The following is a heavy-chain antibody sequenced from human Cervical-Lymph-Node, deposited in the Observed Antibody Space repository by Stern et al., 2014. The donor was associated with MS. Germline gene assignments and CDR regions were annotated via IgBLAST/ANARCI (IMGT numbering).Heavy chain of an antibody. J-gene: IGHJ4*02. CDR2: ISFDGNIA. V-gene: IGHV3-74*01. D-gene: IGHD1-1*01. CDR1: GFTFSTYW. Sequence: EVQLVQSGGALVQPGGSLTLSCAASGFTFSTYWMHWVRQVPGKGLTWVSRISFDGNIANNADSGNGRFTISRDNAKNTRYLQMTRLGADDTAVYYCARDRGGSFYQGTDYWGQGTLVSVSS. CDR3: ARDRGGSFYQGTDY.